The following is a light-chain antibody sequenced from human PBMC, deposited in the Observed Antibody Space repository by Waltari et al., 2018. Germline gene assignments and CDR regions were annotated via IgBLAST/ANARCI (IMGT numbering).Light chain of an antibody. V-gene: IGLV1-40*01. CDR2: GNT. Sequence: QSVLTQPPSMSGAPGPKGTIPCTGGSSNFGAGYDVHWYQQFPGTAPKLLIFGNTNRPSGVPGRFSGSRSGTSASLAIAGLQSEDEAVYYCQSFDSSLSASVFGGGTKLTVL. CDR1: SSNFGAGYD. J-gene: IGLJ3*02. CDR3: QSFDSSLSASV.